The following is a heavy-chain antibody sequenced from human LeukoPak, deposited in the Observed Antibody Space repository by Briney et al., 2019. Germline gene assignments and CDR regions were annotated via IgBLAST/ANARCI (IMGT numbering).Heavy chain of an antibody. V-gene: IGHV1-2*02. CDR2: INPNSGGT. Sequence: ASVKVSCKASGYTFTGYYMHWVRPAPGQGLEWMGWINPNSGGTSYAQKFQGRVTMTRDTSISTAYMELSRLRSDDTAVYYCARGGYQLLPTDAFDIWGQGTMVTVSS. D-gene: IGHD2-2*01. CDR3: ARGGYQLLPTDAFDI. CDR1: GYTFTGYY. J-gene: IGHJ3*02.